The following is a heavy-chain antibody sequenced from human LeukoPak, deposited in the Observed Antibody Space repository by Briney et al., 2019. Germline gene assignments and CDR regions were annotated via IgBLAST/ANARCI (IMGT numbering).Heavy chain of an antibody. V-gene: IGHV4-59*01. CDR3: ARDGRAGSLFAY. CDR2: VHYSGTT. Sequence: SETLSLTCTVSDGSITNNDWSWVRQTPGKGLEFIGYVHYSGTTNYNPSLRSRVTISIDTSRKHFFLKLKSVTAADTAVYYCARDGRAGSLFAYWGQGTLVTVSS. CDR1: DGSITNND. D-gene: IGHD6-19*01. J-gene: IGHJ4*02.